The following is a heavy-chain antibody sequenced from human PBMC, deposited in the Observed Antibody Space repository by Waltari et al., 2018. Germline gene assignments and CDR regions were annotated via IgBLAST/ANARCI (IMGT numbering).Heavy chain of an antibody. V-gene: IGHV1-2*02. CDR2: MNPKSGGT. J-gene: IGHJ5*02. Sequence: QVHLVQSGAEVKKPGASVKASCKASGYTFTDHYMHWVRQAPGQGLEWVGWMNPKSGGTNYAQKFQGRVTMTRDTSISTAYMELSSLISDDAAVYYCARGTGTSWFDTWGQGTLVTVSP. CDR1: GYTFTDHY. CDR3: ARGTGTSWFDT. D-gene: IGHD1-1*01.